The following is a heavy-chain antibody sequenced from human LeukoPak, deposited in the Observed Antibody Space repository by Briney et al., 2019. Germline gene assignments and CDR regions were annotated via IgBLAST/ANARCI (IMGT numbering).Heavy chain of an antibody. D-gene: IGHD1-26*01. Sequence: GGSLRLSCAASGSTFSSYSMNWVRQAPGKGLEWVSYISSSSSTIYYADSVKGRFTISRDNAKNSLYLQMNSLRAEDTAVYYCARGNSGSYWGQGTLVTVSS. V-gene: IGHV3-48*01. CDR2: ISSSSSTI. CDR3: ARGNSGSY. J-gene: IGHJ4*02. CDR1: GSTFSSYS.